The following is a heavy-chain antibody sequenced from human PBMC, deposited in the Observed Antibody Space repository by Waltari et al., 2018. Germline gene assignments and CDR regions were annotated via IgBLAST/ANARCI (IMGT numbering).Heavy chain of an antibody. J-gene: IGHJ4*02. V-gene: IGHV3-48*03. D-gene: IGHD3-10*01. Sequence: NWVRQAPGKGLEWISYISSSVRTTYYADSVQGRFTISRDNAMNSLYLQMNSLRADDTAVYYCARAPPLTFYYGSANPYYFDYWGQGTLVTVSS. CDR2: ISSSVRTT. CDR3: ARAPPLTFYYGSANPYYFDY.